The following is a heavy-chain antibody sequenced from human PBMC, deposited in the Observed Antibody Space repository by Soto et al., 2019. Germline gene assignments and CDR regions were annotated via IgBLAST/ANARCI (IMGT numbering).Heavy chain of an antibody. Sequence: QLQLQESGPGLVKPSETLSLTCTVSGGSISSRSHYWGWIRQSPGKHLEWIGSSFYRGSTHYNPSLKTRVTISVVTSKNQVSLKLYSVTAADTAVYYCATADGFGVVTPFFEYWGQGILVTVSS. J-gene: IGHJ4*02. CDR1: GGSISSRSHY. CDR3: ATADGFGVVTPFFEY. CDR2: SFYRGST. V-gene: IGHV4-39*01. D-gene: IGHD3-3*01.